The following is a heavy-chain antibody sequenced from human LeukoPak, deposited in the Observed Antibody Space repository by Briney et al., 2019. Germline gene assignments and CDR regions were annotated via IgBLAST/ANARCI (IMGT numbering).Heavy chain of an antibody. CDR1: GFTLSSYG. CDR2: IRYDGSNK. CDR3: AKDDGDNEDYFDY. J-gene: IGHJ4*02. Sequence: GGSLRLSCAASGFTLSSYGMHWVRQAPGKGLEWVAFIRYDGSNKYYADSVKGRFTISRDNSKNTLYLQMNSLRAEDTAVYYCAKDDGDNEDYFDYWGQGTLVTVSS. D-gene: IGHD4-17*01. V-gene: IGHV3-30*02.